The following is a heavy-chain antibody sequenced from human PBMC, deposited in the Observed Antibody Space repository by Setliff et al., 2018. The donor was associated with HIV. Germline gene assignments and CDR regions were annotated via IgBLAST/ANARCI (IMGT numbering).Heavy chain of an antibody. Sequence: PSETLSLTCTVSGGSISSSSYYWGWIRQPPGKGREWIGSIYSSGSTYYNPSLKSRVTISVDTSKNQFSLKLKSVTAADTAVYYCATSAESGFGIHWGVFNIWGQGTRVTVSS. CDR1: GGSISSSSYY. D-gene: IGHD3-10*01. CDR3: ATSAESGFGIHWGVFNI. V-gene: IGHV4-39*01. CDR2: IYSSGST. J-gene: IGHJ3*02.